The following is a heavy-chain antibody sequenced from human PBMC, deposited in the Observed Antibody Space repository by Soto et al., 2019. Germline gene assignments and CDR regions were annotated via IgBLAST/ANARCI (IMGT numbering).Heavy chain of an antibody. CDR3: ARSNSIAVAGTRSCWFDP. CDR1: GLSFSGYY. Sequence: SETLSLTCAFYGLSFSGYYWSWIRQPPGKGLEWIGEINHSGSTNYNPSLKSRVTISVDTSKNQFSLKLSSVTAADTAVYYCARSNSIAVAGTRSCWFDPWGQGTLVTVSS. V-gene: IGHV4-34*01. D-gene: IGHD6-13*01. J-gene: IGHJ5*02. CDR2: INHSGST.